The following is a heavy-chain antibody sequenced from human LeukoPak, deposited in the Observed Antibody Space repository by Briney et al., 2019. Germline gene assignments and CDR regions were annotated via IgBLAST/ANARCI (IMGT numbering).Heavy chain of an antibody. D-gene: IGHD3-16*01. CDR1: GFSFSSYN. J-gene: IGHJ6*03. Sequence: PGGSLRLSCAASGFSFSSYNLNWVRQAPGKGLEWVSSLSTSSSYIYYADSVKGRFTISRDNAKNSLYLQMNSLRAEDTAVYYCASWAGAHYYYYMDVWGKGTTVTVSS. V-gene: IGHV3-21*01. CDR3: ASWAGAHYYYYMDV. CDR2: LSTSSSYI.